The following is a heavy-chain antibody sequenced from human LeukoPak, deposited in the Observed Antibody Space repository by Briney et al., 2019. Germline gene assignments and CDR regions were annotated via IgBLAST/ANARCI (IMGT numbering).Heavy chain of an antibody. CDR1: GFTFSSYW. CDR2: IKQDGSEK. V-gene: IGHV3-7*03. Sequence: QSGGSLRLSCAASGFTFSSYWMSWVRQAPGKGLEWVANIKQDGSEKYYVDSVKGRFTISRDNAKNSLYLQMNSLRAEDTAVYYCARDGLGIAAAAPRYWGQGTLVTVSS. D-gene: IGHD6-13*01. CDR3: ARDGLGIAAAAPRY. J-gene: IGHJ4*02.